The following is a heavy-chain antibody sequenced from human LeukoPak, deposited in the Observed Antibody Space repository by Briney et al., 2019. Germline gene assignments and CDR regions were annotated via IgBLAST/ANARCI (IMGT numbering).Heavy chain of an antibody. V-gene: IGHV1-8*01. D-gene: IGHD4-23*01. CDR2: MNPNSGNT. J-gene: IGHJ5*02. CDR3: ARGSRRRWYTA. CDR1: GYTFTSYG. Sequence: ASVKVSCKASGYTFTSYGINWVRQAPGQGLEWLGWMNPNSGNTGYAQKFQGRVTMTRNTSISKAYMALSSLRSEDTAVYYCARGSRRRWYTAWGQGTLVSVSS.